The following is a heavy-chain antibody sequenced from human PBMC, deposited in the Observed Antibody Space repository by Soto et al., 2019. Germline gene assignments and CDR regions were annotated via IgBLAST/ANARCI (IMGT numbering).Heavy chain of an antibody. J-gene: IGHJ2*01. CDR3: ARFNWYFDL. V-gene: IGHV4-59*08. Sequence: ELLSDKWGVGEGSISSYYWRWIRQPPGKGLEWIGYIYYSGSTNYNPSLKSRVTISVDTSKNQFSLKLSSVTAADTAVYYCARFNWYFDLWGRGTLVTVSS. CDR2: IYYSGST. CDR1: EGSISSYY.